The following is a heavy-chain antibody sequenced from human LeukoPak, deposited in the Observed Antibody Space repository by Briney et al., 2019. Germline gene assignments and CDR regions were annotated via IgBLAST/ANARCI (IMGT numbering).Heavy chain of an antibody. J-gene: IGHJ5*02. CDR3: AKDWCDYGDYGCNWFDP. CDR2: IKHDGSEK. D-gene: IGHD4-17*01. Sequence: GGSLRLSCAASGFIFTNYFMSWVRQAPGKGLEWVASIKHDGSEKYYVDSVRGRFTISRDNTMNSLYLQMSSLRAEDTAVYYCAKDWCDYGDYGCNWFDPWGQGTLVTVSS. V-gene: IGHV3-7*03. CDR1: GFIFTNYF.